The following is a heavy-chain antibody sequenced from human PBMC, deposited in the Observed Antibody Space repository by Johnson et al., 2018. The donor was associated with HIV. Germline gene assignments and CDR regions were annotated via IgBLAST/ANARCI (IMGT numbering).Heavy chain of an antibody. CDR1: GFTLSNYG. Sequence: QVQLVESGGGVVQPGRSLRLSGAASGFTLSNYGMHWVRQAPGKGLEWVAVIWHDGSNKYYADSVKGRFTISRDNSKNTLYLQMNSLRAEDTAVYYCARDAGGGRIVVDYDAFDIWGQGTVVTVSS. J-gene: IGHJ3*02. D-gene: IGHD3-22*01. V-gene: IGHV3-33*01. CDR2: IWHDGSNK. CDR3: ARDAGGGRIVVDYDAFDI.